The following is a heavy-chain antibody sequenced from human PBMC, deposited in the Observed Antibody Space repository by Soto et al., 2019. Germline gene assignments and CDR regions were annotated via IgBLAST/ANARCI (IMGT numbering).Heavy chain of an antibody. Sequence: PSETLSLTCAVSGGPISSGGYSWSWIRQPPGKGLDWIGYIYHSGSTYYNPSLKSRVTISVDRSKNQFSLKLSSVTAADTAVYYCARVPGPWGQGTLVTVSS. J-gene: IGHJ5*02. CDR3: ARVPGP. V-gene: IGHV4-30-2*01. CDR1: GGPISSGGYS. CDR2: IYHSGST.